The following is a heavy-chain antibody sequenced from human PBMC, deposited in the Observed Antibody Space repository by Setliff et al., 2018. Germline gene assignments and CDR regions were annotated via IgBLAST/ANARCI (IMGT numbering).Heavy chain of an antibody. Sequence: QPGGSLRLSCAASGFTFSTHWMTWIRQAPGKGLEWVANIKGDGSEKYYVDSVEGRFAISRDNAKNSLYLQMNSLRAEDTAVYYCARAGLPYAADVWGQGTKVTVSS. D-gene: IGHD2-21*02. CDR1: GFTFSTHW. J-gene: IGHJ3*01. CDR2: IKGDGSEK. CDR3: ARAGLPYAADV. V-gene: IGHV3-7*01.